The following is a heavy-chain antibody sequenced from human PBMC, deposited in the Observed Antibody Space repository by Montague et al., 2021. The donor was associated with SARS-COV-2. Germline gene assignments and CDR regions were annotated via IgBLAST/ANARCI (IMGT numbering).Heavy chain of an antibody. D-gene: IGHD1-1*01. CDR1: GDSVSVHSPS. V-gene: IGHV6-1*01. CDR2: TYYGTKWYN. Sequence: CSISGDSVSVHSPSSNWLTPYLQTPLERLGSTYYGTKWYNDYAVALRGRATNNPDTSNNQFSLQLNSVTPEDTDIYYCTSGREGNYNVMDVWGQGTTVTVSS. J-gene: IGHJ6*02. CDR3: TSGREGNYNVMDV.